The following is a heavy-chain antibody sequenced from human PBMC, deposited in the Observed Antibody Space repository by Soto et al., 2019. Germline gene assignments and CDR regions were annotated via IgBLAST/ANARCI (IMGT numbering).Heavy chain of an antibody. V-gene: IGHV5-10-1*01. CDR2: IDPSDSYT. J-gene: IGHJ3*02. Sequence: GESLKISCKGSGYSFTSYWISWVRQMPGKGLEWMGRIDPSDSYTNYSPSFQGHVTISADKSISTAYLQWSSLKASDTAMYYCASTGIAVAATDDAFDIWGQGTMVTVSS. CDR1: GYSFTSYW. CDR3: ASTGIAVAATDDAFDI. D-gene: IGHD6-19*01.